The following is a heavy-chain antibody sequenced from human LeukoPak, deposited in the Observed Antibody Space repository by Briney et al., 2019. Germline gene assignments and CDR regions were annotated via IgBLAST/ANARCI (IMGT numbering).Heavy chain of an antibody. J-gene: IGHJ4*02. CDR2: ITDSGDTT. CDR3: TKHHISRWYASYFDY. CDR1: GFTFSSYA. D-gene: IGHD6-13*01. V-gene: IGHV3-23*01. Sequence: GSLRLSCAASGFTFSSYAMTWVRQAPGKGLQWVSTITDSGDTTYYADSVKGRFTISRDNSKNTLYLQMNSLRAEDTAVYYCTKHHISRWYASYFDYWGQGALVTVSS.